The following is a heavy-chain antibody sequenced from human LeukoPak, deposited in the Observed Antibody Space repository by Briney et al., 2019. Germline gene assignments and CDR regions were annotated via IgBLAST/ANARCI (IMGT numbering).Heavy chain of an antibody. CDR3: AKWATDYGDYGWFDP. Sequence: QTGGSLRLSCAASGFTFSSYGMHWVRQAPAKGLEWVAVIWYDGSNKYYADSVKGRFTISRDNSKNTLYLQMNSLRAEDTAVYYCAKWATDYGDYGWFDPWGQGTLVTVSS. V-gene: IGHV3-33*06. CDR1: GFTFSSYG. D-gene: IGHD4-17*01. CDR2: IWYDGSNK. J-gene: IGHJ5*02.